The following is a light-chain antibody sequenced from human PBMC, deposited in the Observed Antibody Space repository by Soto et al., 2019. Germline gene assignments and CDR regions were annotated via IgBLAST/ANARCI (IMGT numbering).Light chain of an antibody. V-gene: IGKV3-20*01. J-gene: IGKJ5*01. CDR3: QQYVGSAGIT. Sequence: EIVMTQSPATLSVSPGQRATLACRAIQSVSSSFLAWYQQKPGQAPRLVLYGASSRAAGIPDRFNGTGSGTDFTPTISRLEPEDFAVYYCQQYVGSAGITFGQGTRLEIK. CDR2: GAS. CDR1: QSVSSSF.